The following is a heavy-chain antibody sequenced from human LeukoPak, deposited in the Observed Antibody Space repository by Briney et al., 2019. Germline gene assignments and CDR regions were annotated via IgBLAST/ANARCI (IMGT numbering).Heavy chain of an antibody. Sequence: ASVKVSCKASGYTFAGYYLHWVRQAPGQGLEWMGWINPNSGGTNYAQKFQGRVTMTRGTSISTAYMELSRLRSDDTAVYYCARVKYYYDSSGYTFDYWGQGSLVTVSS. V-gene: IGHV1-2*02. CDR2: INPNSGGT. CDR1: GYTFAGYY. CDR3: ARVKYYYDSSGYTFDY. J-gene: IGHJ4*02. D-gene: IGHD3-22*01.